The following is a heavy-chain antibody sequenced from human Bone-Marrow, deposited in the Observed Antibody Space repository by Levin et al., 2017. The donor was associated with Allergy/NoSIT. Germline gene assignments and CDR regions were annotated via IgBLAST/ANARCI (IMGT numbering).Heavy chain of an antibody. CDR1: GFTFSSYA. CDR3: AKAPDCSSTSCYSYYDYGMDV. J-gene: IGHJ6*02. Sequence: PGGSLRLSCAASGFTFSSYAMSWVRQAPGKGLEWVSAISGSGGSTYYADSVKGRFTISRDNSKNTLYLQMNSLRAEDTAVYYCAKAPDCSSTSCYSYYDYGMDVWGQGTTVTVSS. V-gene: IGHV3-23*01. D-gene: IGHD2-2*02. CDR2: ISGSGGST.